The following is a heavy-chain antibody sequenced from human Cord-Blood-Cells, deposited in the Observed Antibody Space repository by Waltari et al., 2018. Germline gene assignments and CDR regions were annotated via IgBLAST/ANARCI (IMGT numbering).Heavy chain of an antibody. D-gene: IGHD6-13*01. CDR2: IYPGDSDT. V-gene: IGHV5-51*01. J-gene: IGHJ4*02. CDR3: ARQIAAAGTVYYFDY. Sequence: EDQLVQSGAEVKKPGESMKISCKGSGYSFINYWIVWVGKMPGKGLEWMGIIYPGDSDTRYSPSFQGQVTSSADKSISTAYLQWSSLKASDTAMYYCARQIAAAGTVYYFDYWGQGTLVTVSS. CDR1: GYSFINYW.